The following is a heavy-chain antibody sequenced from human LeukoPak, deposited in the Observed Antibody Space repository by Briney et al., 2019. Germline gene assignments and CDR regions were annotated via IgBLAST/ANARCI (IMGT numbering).Heavy chain of an antibody. CDR3: AKEGPLPLAYYYDSSGYYSDY. Sequence: GGSLRLSCAASGFTFSSYGMHWVRQAPGKGLEWVAFIRYDGSNKYYADSVKGRFTISRDNSKNTLYLQMNSLRAEDTAVYYCAKEGPLPLAYYYDSSGYYSDYWGQGTLVTVSS. D-gene: IGHD3-22*01. CDR1: GFTFSSYG. CDR2: IRYDGSNK. V-gene: IGHV3-30*02. J-gene: IGHJ4*02.